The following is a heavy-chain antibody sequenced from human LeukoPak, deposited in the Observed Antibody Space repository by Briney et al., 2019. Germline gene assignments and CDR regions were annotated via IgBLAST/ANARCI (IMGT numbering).Heavy chain of an antibody. CDR2: ICPGDSDT. D-gene: IGHD3-22*01. V-gene: IGHV5-51*01. CDR3: ASYNYYDSSGYYYEWVY. Sequence: GESLKISGKGSGYSFTSYWIGWVRQMPGKGLEWMGIICPGDSDTRYSPSFQGQVTISADKSITTAYLQWSSLKASDTAMYYCASYNYYDSSGYYYEWVYWGQGTLVTVSS. J-gene: IGHJ4*02. CDR1: GYSFTSYW.